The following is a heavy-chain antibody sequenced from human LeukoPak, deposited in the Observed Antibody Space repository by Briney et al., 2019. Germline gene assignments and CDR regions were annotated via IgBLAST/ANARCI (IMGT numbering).Heavy chain of an antibody. Sequence: ASVKVSCRASVGTFSSYAISWVRQAPGQGLEWMGRIIPIFGTANYAQKFQGRVTITTDESTSTAYMELSSLRSEDTAVYYCALPGIAVAGYDYWGQGTLVTVSS. V-gene: IGHV1-69*05. CDR2: IIPIFGTA. CDR3: ALPGIAVAGYDY. J-gene: IGHJ4*02. CDR1: VGTFSSYA. D-gene: IGHD6-19*01.